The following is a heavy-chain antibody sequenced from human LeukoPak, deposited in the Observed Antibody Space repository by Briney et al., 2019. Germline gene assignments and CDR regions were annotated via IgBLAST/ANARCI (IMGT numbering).Heavy chain of an antibody. Sequence: SXTLSLTCTVCGGSISGSYWSWIRQPPGKGLEWIAYMYNSGSTNYNPSLKSRVTISIDTSKNQFSLKLSSLTAADTAIYYCARGIESYGDYGYWGQGILVTVSS. CDR1: GGSISGSY. D-gene: IGHD4-17*01. CDR2: MYNSGST. V-gene: IGHV4-59*01. J-gene: IGHJ4*02. CDR3: ARGIESYGDYGY.